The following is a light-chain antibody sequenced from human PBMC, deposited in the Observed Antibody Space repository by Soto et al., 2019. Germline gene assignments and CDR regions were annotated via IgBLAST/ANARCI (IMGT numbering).Light chain of an antibody. CDR3: QQYKNWPPIS. CDR2: DAS. J-gene: IGKJ5*01. CDR1: QSISSW. Sequence: DIQMTQSPSTLSASVGDRVTITCRASQSISSWLAWYQQKPGKAPKLLIYDASSLESGVPSRFSGSGSGTEFTLTISGLQSEDFAVYFCQQYKNWPPISFGQGTRLEIK. V-gene: IGKV1-5*01.